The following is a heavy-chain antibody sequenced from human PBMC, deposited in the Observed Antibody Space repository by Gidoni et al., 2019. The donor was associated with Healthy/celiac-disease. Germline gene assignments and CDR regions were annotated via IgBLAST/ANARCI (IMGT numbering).Heavy chain of an antibody. J-gene: IGHJ4*02. CDR3: ARDSGIDCTNGVCRHKWFDY. Sequence: EVQLVESGGGLVQPGGSLRLSCAASGFTFSSYWMSWVRQAPGKGLEWVANIKQDGSEKYYVDSVKGRFTISRDNAKNSLYLQMNSLRAEDTAVYYCARDSGIDCTNGVCRHKWFDYWGQGTLVTVSS. CDR2: IKQDGSEK. V-gene: IGHV3-7*01. D-gene: IGHD2-8*01. CDR1: GFTFSSYW.